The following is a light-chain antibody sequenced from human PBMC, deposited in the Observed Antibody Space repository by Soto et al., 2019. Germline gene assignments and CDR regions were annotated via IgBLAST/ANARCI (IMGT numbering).Light chain of an antibody. V-gene: IGKV1-5*03. CDR1: QSVSNW. CDR2: KAS. CDR3: QQNNSSPLT. J-gene: IGKJ1*01. Sequence: EIQMTQSPSTLSASVGDTVTLSCRASQSVSNWLAWYQQKPGKAPKFLIYKASTLESGVPSRFSGSGSGTDLTLTISILPHDDFASYYWQQNNSSPLTFGQGTKVEIK.